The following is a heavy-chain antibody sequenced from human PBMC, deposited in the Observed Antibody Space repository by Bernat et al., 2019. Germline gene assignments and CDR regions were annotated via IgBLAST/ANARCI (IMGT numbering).Heavy chain of an antibody. J-gene: IGHJ4*02. V-gene: IGHV3-30*19. CDR3: ARGLRGGGGSSSELDY. D-gene: IGHD6-6*01. CDR2: IWYDGSNK. Sequence: QVQLVESGGGVVQPGRSLRLSCAASGFTFSSYGMHWVRQAPGKGLEWVAVIWYDGSNKYYAESVQGRFTISRDNSKNTLYLKMNSLRAGDTAVYYCARGLRGGGGSSSELDYWGQGTLVTVSS. CDR1: GFTFSSYG.